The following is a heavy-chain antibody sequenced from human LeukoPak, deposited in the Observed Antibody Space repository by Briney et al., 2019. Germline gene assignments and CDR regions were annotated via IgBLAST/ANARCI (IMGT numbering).Heavy chain of an antibody. V-gene: IGHV1-8*01. D-gene: IGHD6-13*01. Sequence: GASVKVSCKASGYTFTSYDINWMRQATGQGLEWMGWMNPNSGNTGYAQRFQGRVTMTRNSSISTAYMELSSLRSEDTAVYYCARVNSSIGSSRRYFDYWGQGTLVTVSS. J-gene: IGHJ4*02. CDR2: MNPNSGNT. CDR1: GYTFTSYD. CDR3: ARVNSSIGSSRRYFDY.